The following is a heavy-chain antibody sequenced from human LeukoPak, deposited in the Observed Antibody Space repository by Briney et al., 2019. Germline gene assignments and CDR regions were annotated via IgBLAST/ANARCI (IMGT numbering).Heavy chain of an antibody. V-gene: IGHV1-8*01. J-gene: IGHJ4*02. Sequence: GASVTVSCKASGYTFTNYDINWVRQATGQGLEWMGWMNPNSGNTGYAQKFQGRVTMTRDTSISTAYMELSGLRSEDTAVYYCARLVVRGTTGDGGDYWGQGTLVTVSS. CDR2: MNPNSGNT. CDR3: ARLVVRGTTGDGGDY. CDR1: GYTFTNYD. D-gene: IGHD3-10*01.